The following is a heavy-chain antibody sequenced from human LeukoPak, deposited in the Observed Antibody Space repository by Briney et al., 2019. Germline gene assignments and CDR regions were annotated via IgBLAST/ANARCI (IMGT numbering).Heavy chain of an antibody. V-gene: IGHV1-2*02. CDR1: GYTFTGYY. CDR2: INPNSGGT. J-gene: IGHJ6*03. Sequence: ASVKVSCKASGYTFTGYYMHWVRQAPGQGLEWMGWINPNSGGTNYAQKFQGRVTMTRDTSISTAYMELSRLRSDDTAVYYCARYVIVVVPAARTTTGYYYYMDVWGKGTTVTISS. D-gene: IGHD2-2*01. CDR3: ARYVIVVVPAARTTTGYYYYMDV.